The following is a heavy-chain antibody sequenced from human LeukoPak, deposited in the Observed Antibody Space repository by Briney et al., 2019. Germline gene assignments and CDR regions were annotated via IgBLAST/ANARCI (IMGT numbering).Heavy chain of an antibody. CDR3: ARGGVTNWDY. V-gene: IGHV3-21*01. Sequence: GGSLRLSCAASGFTFSSYSMNWVRQAPGKGLELVSSISSSSSYIYYADSVKGRFTISRDNAKNSLYLQMNSLRAEDTAVYYCARGGVTNWDYWGQGTLVTVSS. D-gene: IGHD3-10*01. CDR1: GFTFSSYS. CDR2: ISSSSSYI. J-gene: IGHJ4*02.